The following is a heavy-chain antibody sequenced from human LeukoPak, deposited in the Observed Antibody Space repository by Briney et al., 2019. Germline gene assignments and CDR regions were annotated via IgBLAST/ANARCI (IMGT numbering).Heavy chain of an antibody. CDR2: IHQEGRTK. D-gene: IGHD6-6*01. CDR1: GFTFNTFW. V-gene: IGHV3-7*01. Sequence: GGSLRLSCAASGFTFNTFWMTWLRQAPGKGLEWVANIHQEGRTKYYADSVKGRFTISRDNANNALNLQINSLRAEDTALYYCARGDGTSSGLYFHYWGQGTLVTVS. CDR3: ARGDGTSSGLYFHY. J-gene: IGHJ4*02.